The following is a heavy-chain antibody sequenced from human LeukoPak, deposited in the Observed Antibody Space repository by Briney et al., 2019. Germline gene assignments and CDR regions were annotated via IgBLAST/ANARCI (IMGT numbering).Heavy chain of an antibody. J-gene: IGHJ4*02. Sequence: PGRSLRLSCAASEFSFSSYTMHWVRQAPGKGLEWVADIAHDGTNEDYADSVKGRFTISRDNSKNTLYLQMNSLRVEDTAVYYCARGLRIGATFSFDYWGQGTLVTVSS. V-gene: IGHV3-30-3*01. CDR2: IAHDGTNE. D-gene: IGHD1-26*01. CDR1: EFSFSSYT. CDR3: ARGLRIGATFSFDY.